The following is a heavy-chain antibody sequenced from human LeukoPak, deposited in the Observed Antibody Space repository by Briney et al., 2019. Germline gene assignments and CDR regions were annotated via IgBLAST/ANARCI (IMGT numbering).Heavy chain of an antibody. CDR2: IRSDGSNK. Sequence: GGSLRLSCAGSGFSFSSYGVHWVRQAPGKGLEWMAFIRSDGSNKYYADSVKGRFTISRDNSKNTLYLQMNSLRAEDTAVYYCAKGPQFSNADDAFDIWGQGTMVTVSS. D-gene: IGHD6-6*01. CDR3: AKGPQFSNADDAFDI. J-gene: IGHJ3*02. CDR1: GFSFSSYG. V-gene: IGHV3-30*02.